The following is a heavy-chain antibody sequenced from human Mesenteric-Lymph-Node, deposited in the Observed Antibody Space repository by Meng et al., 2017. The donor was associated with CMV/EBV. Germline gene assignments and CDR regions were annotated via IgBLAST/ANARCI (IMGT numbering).Heavy chain of an antibody. J-gene: IGHJ6*02. V-gene: IGHV3-74*01. Sequence: GESLKISCAASGFTFSSYWMHWVRQAPGKGLVWVSRINSDGSSTSYADSVKGRFTISRDNAKNTLYLQMNSLRAEDTAVYYCARDTPSGYYGMDVWGQGTTVTVSS. D-gene: IGHD3-10*01. CDR3: ARDTPSGYYGMDV. CDR1: GFTFSSYW. CDR2: INSDGSST.